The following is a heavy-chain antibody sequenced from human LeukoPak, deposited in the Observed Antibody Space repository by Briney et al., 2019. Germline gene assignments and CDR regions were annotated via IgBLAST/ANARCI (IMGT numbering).Heavy chain of an antibody. Sequence: GGSLRLSCAASGFTFSSYWMHWVRQAPGKGLVWVSRINTDGSGTSYADSVKGRFTISRDNSKNTLYLQMNSLRAEDTAVYYCAKTASYDSSGYSYYYYYYMDVWGKGTTVTISS. D-gene: IGHD3-22*01. CDR1: GFTFSSYW. CDR2: INTDGSGT. CDR3: AKTASYDSSGYSYYYYYYMDV. J-gene: IGHJ6*03. V-gene: IGHV3-74*01.